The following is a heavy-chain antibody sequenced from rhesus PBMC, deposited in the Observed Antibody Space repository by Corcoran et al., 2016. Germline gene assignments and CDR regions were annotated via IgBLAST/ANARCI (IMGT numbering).Heavy chain of an antibody. Sequence: QVQLQESGPGLVKPSETLSLTCAVSGGPISSKYRSWIRQPPGKGLELVWSIYDSSGSTYYNRSLKIRFNCSTDTSKNQLSLMLSTVTAEDTAVYYCAREVPYGSLFDYWGQGVLVTVSS. CDR2: IYDSSGST. D-gene: IGHD4-4*01. CDR1: GGPISSKY. V-gene: IGHV4-160*01. J-gene: IGHJ4*01. CDR3: AREVPYGSLFDY.